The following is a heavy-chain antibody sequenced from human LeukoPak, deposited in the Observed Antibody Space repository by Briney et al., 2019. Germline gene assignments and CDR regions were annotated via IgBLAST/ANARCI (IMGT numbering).Heavy chain of an antibody. V-gene: IGHV3-74*01. D-gene: IGHD5-24*01. J-gene: IGHJ4*02. CDR2: IDTDGSTT. CDR3: ARDRDGYNY. CDR1: GFTFSNSL. Sequence: GGSLRLSCAAPGFTFSNSLMHWVRQVPGKELVWVARIDTDGSTTRYADSVKGRFTISRDNAKNTLYLQMNSLRAEDTAVYYCARDRDGYNYWGQGTLVTVSS.